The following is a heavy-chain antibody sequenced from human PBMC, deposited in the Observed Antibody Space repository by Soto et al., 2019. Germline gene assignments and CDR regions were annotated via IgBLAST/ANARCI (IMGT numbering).Heavy chain of an antibody. CDR3: ARVVVVVAATSRYYYYYGMDV. V-gene: IGHV4-34*01. CDR1: GGAFRGYF. J-gene: IGHJ6*02. D-gene: IGHD2-15*01. Sequence: SETLSLTRSVFGGAFRGYFWGWVRPPPGEGVEWIGEINHSGSTNYNPSLKSRVTISVDTSKNQFSLKLSSVTAADTAVYYCARVVVVVAATSRYYYYYGMDVWGQGTTVTVSS. CDR2: INHSGST.